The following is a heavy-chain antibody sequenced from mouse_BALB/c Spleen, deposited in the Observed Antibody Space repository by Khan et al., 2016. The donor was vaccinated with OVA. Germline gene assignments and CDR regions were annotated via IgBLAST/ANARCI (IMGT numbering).Heavy chain of an antibody. Sequence: EVELVESGGDLVKPGGSLKLSCAASGFTFSNYGMSWVRQIPDKRLEWVATINSDGTYTYYPDSVKGRFTISRNNAKNTLYLEMSSLKSEDTAMYYCASELTGSFAYWGQGTLVTVSA. CDR1: GFTFSNYG. CDR3: ASELTGSFAY. D-gene: IGHD4-1*01. CDR2: INSDGTYT. V-gene: IGHV5-6*01. J-gene: IGHJ3*01.